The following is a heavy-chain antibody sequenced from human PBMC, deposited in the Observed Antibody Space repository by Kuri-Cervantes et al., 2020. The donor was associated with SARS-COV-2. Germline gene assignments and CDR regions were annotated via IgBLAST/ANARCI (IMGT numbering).Heavy chain of an antibody. V-gene: IGHV1-18*01. D-gene: IGHD2-2*01. J-gene: IGHJ3*02. Sequence: ASVKVSCKASGYTFTSYGISWVRQAPGQGLEWMGWIGAYNGNTNYAQKLQGRVTMTTDTSTSTAYMELRSLRSDDTAVYYCARALGVPAATPGEIWGQGTMVTVSS. CDR3: ARALGVPAATPGEI. CDR1: GYTFTSYG. CDR2: IGAYNGNT.